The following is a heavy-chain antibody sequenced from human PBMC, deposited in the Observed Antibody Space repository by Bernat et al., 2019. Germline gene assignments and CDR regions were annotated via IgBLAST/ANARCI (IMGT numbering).Heavy chain of an antibody. V-gene: IGHV3-33*01. D-gene: IGHD5-12*01. CDR2: IWYDGSNT. J-gene: IGHJ6*02. CDR3: ARTRLGVYSGDEALGEPYYYYGMDV. Sequence: QVQLVESGGGVVQPGRSLRLSCPASGSTFSSYGMPWVRQAPGKGLEWVAVIWYDGSNTYYADSVKGRFSFSIDNSQNRLYLQVNSLRGEDTPVYYCARTRLGVYSGDEALGEPYYYYGMDVWGQGTTVTVSS. CDR1: GSTFSSYG.